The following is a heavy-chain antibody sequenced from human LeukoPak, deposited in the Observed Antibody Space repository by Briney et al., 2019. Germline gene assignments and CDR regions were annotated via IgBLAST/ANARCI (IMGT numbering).Heavy chain of an antibody. D-gene: IGHD6-13*01. Sequence: GGSLRLSCAASGFTFSSYSINWVRQAPGKGLEWVSYISSGSSTIYYADSVKGRFTISRDNAKNSLYLQMNSLRAEDTAVYYCARDRVNWFDPWGQGTLVTVSS. CDR1: GFTFSSYS. CDR3: ARDRVNWFDP. J-gene: IGHJ5*02. V-gene: IGHV3-48*01. CDR2: ISSGSSTI.